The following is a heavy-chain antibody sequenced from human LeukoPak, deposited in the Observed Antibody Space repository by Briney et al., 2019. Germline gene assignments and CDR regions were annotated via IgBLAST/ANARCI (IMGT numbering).Heavy chain of an antibody. CDR1: GGTFSSYA. V-gene: IGHV1-69*01. CDR2: IIPIFGTA. Sequence: ASVKVSCKASGGTFSSYAISWVRQAPGQGLEWMGGIIPIFGTANYAQKFQGRVTITADESTSTAYMELSSLRSEDTAVYYCARDLGGVIEVDYWGQGTLVTVSS. J-gene: IGHJ4*02. CDR3: ARDLGGVIEVDY. D-gene: IGHD3-16*01.